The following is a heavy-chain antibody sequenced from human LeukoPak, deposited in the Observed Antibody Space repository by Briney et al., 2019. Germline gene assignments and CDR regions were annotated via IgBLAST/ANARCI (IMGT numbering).Heavy chain of an antibody. CDR2: IYYTGST. CDR1: SGSIGSYY. CDR3: ARTTEGGYTYGYFYYYYMDV. D-gene: IGHD5-18*01. Sequence: SETLSLTCTVSSGSIGSYYWSWIRQPPGKGLEWIGYIYYTGSTNYNPSLKSRVTISVDTSKNQFSLKLTSVTAADTAVYYCARTTEGGYTYGYFYYYYMDVWGKGTTVTISS. J-gene: IGHJ6*03. V-gene: IGHV4-59*01.